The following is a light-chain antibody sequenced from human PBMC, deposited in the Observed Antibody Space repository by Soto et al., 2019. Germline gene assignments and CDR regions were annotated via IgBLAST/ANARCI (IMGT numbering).Light chain of an antibody. Sequence: QSVLTQPASVSGSPGQSITISCTGTSSDVGGYNYVSWYQLHPGKAPKLMVYEVSYRPSGVSSRFSGSKSVNTASLTISGLQAEDEADYYCSSYASSTAYVFGTGTKVTVL. J-gene: IGLJ1*01. CDR2: EVS. CDR3: SSYASSTAYV. V-gene: IGLV2-14*01. CDR1: SSDVGGYNY.